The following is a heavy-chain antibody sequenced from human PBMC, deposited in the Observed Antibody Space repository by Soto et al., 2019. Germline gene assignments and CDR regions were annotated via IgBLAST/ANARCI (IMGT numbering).Heavy chain of an antibody. CDR2: IIPIFGTA. J-gene: IGHJ4*02. V-gene: IGHV1-69*01. CDR1: GGTFSSYA. CDR3: ERDGCIAVAGTFDY. Sequence: QVQLVQSGAEVKKPGSSGKVSCKASGGTFSSYAISWVRQAPGQGLEWMGGIIPIFGTANYAQKFQGRVTITAAESTSTADMELSSIRSEDTAVYYCERDGCIAVAGTFDYWGQGTMVTVSS. D-gene: IGHD6-19*01.